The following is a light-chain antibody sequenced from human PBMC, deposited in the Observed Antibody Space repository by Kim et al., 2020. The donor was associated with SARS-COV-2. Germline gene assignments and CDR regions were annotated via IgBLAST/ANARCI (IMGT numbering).Light chain of an antibody. CDR2: EDN. CDR1: SGSIASNY. Sequence: GKTVTISCTRSSGSIASNYVQWYQQRPGSSPTTVIYEDNQRPSGVPDRFSGSIDSSSNSASLTISGLKTEEEADYYCQSYDSSNVVFGGGTQLTFL. V-gene: IGLV6-57*01. J-gene: IGLJ2*01. CDR3: QSYDSSNVV.